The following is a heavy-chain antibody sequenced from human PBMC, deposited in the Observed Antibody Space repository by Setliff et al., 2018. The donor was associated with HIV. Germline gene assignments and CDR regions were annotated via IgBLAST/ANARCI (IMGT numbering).Heavy chain of an antibody. Sequence: PSETLSLTCTVSGVSISRYYWTWIRQSPGKGLEWIGYIYYSGSTNYNPSLKSRVSISVDTSKNQFSLNLSSVTAADTAVYYCARHLAEADRYRFSRVHGALKYWGQGALVTVSS. V-gene: IGHV4-59*08. J-gene: IGHJ4*02. CDR1: GVSISRYY. D-gene: IGHD3-16*02. CDR2: IYYSGST. CDR3: ARHLAEADRYRFSRVHGALKY.